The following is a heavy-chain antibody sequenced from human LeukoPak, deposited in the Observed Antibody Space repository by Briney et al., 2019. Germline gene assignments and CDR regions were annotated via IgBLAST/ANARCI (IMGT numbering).Heavy chain of an antibody. V-gene: IGHV3-23*01. J-gene: IGHJ4*02. CDR1: GFTFSSYA. Sequence: GGSLRLSCAASGFTFSSYAMSWVRQAPGKGLEWVSAISGSGGSTYYADSVKGRFTISRDNSKNTLYLQMNSLRAEDTAVYYCAKCAWIGYYYDSSGYYLDYWGQGTLVTVSS. D-gene: IGHD3-22*01. CDR3: AKCAWIGYYYDSSGYYLDY. CDR2: ISGSGGST.